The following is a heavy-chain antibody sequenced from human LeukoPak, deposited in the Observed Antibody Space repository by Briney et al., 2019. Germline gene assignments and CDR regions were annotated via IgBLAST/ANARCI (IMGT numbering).Heavy chain of an antibody. J-gene: IGHJ4*02. CDR2: ISGSGGST. V-gene: IGHV3-23*01. D-gene: IGHD3-10*01. CDR1: GFTFSSYA. CDR3: AKDNSGSYSPSKFDY. Sequence: PGGSLRLSCAASGFTFSSYAMSWVRQAPGKGLGWVSAISGSGGSTYYADSVKGRFTISRDNSKNTLYLQMNSLRAEDTAVYYCAKDNSGSYSPSKFDYWGQGTLVTVSS.